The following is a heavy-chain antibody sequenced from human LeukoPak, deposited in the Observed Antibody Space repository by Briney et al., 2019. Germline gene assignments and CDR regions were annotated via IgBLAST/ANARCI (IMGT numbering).Heavy chain of an antibody. CDR1: GYSFTIYC. J-gene: IGHJ6*03. V-gene: IGHV5-51*01. D-gene: IGHD4-23*01. CDR2: IYAGDSNT. Sequence: GECPTICCMGSGYSFTIYCICCVRQIPGKGLEWRSIIYAGDSNTRYSPSFQGQVTISADKSITTAYLQWSSLKASDTAMYYCARLGYGGNSPVDHYYYMDVWGKGTTVTVSS. CDR3: ARLGYGGNSPVDHYYYMDV.